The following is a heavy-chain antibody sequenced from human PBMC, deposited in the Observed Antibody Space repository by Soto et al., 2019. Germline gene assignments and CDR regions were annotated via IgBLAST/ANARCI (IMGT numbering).Heavy chain of an antibody. Sequence: ASVKVSCKASGYTFTSYGISWVRQAPGQGLEWMGWIDAYNGKTYYEQKLQGRVTMTTDTSTSTAYMELRSLRSDDTALYYCARGITFGGVLNGMDVWGQGTTVTASS. CDR2: IDAYNGKT. V-gene: IGHV1-18*01. D-gene: IGHD3-16*01. CDR3: ARGITFGGVLNGMDV. J-gene: IGHJ6*02. CDR1: GYTFTSYG.